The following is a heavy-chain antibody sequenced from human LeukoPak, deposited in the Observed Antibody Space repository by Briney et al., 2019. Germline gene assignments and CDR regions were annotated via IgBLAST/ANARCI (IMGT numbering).Heavy chain of an antibody. CDR1: GYSISSGYY. J-gene: IGHJ4*02. Sequence: SETLSLTCTVSGYSISSGYYWGWIRQPPGKGLEWIGEINHSGSTNYNPSLKSRVTISVDTSKNQFSLKLSSVTAADTAVYYCTRPYYGDYMNGDYWGQGTLVTVSS. CDR2: INHSGST. CDR3: TRPYYGDYMNGDY. D-gene: IGHD4-17*01. V-gene: IGHV4-38-2*02.